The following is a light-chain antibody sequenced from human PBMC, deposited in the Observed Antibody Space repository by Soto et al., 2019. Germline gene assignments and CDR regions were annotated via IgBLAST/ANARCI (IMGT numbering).Light chain of an antibody. V-gene: IGKV3-20*01. CDR2: GAS. J-gene: IGKJ1*01. CDR3: QHYGRAPWT. Sequence: EIVLTQSPGTLSLSPGERATLSCRASQSVGGNYLAWFQQKPGQTPRVLFYGASSRATGISDRFSARGSETDFTLTISRLEPEDFAVYYCQHYGRAPWTFGQGTKVDIK. CDR1: QSVGGNY.